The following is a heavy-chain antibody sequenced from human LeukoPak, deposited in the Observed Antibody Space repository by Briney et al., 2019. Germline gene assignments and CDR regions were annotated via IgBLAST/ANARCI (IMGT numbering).Heavy chain of an antibody. Sequence: PSETLSLTCTVSGGSISSSSYYWGWIRQPPGKGLEWIGSIYFSGSTYYNPSLKSRVTISVDTSKNQFSLKLSSVTAADTAVYYCARHVSAAGILISGCLDYWGQGTLVTVSS. CDR1: GGSISSSSYY. V-gene: IGHV4-39*01. CDR3: ARHVSAAGILISGCLDY. D-gene: IGHD6-13*01. CDR2: IYFSGST. J-gene: IGHJ4*02.